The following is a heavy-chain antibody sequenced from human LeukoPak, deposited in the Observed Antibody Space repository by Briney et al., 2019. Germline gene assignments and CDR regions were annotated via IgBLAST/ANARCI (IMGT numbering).Heavy chain of an antibody. CDR3: ASDSYSPEYFQH. Sequence: GGSLRLSCAASGFTFSTYAMSWVRQAPGKGLEWVSTISGSGGSTYYADSVKGRFTISRDNSKNTLYLQMNSLRAEDTAVYYCASDSYSPEYFQHWGQGTLVTVSS. CDR2: ISGSGGST. J-gene: IGHJ1*01. D-gene: IGHD2-21*02. CDR1: GFTFSTYA. V-gene: IGHV3-23*01.